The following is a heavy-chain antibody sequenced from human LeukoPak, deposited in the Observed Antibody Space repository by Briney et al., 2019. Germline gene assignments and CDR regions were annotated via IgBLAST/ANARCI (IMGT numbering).Heavy chain of an antibody. CDR1: GFSFSSYS. J-gene: IGHJ4*02. V-gene: IGHV3-48*01. D-gene: IGHD3-22*01. CDR3: ARVDSSGYYSRY. CDR2: ISSSSSSV. Sequence: GGSLRLSCAASGFSFSSYSMNWVRQAPGKGLEWVSYISSSSSSVYYADSVKGRFTISRDNAKNSLYLQMNSLRSEDTAVYYCARVDSSGYYSRYWGQGTLVTVSS.